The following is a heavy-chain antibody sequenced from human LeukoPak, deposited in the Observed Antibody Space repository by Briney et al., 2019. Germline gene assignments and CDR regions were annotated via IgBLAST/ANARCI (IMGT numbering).Heavy chain of an antibody. V-gene: IGHV4-59*01. J-gene: IGHJ4*02. Sequence: PSETLSLTCTVSGGSISSYYWSWIRQPPGKGLEWIGYIYYSGSTNYNPSFKSRVTISVDTSKNQFSLKLSSVTAADTAVYYCARAPLLLWFGELTSTNYFDYWGQGTLVTVSS. CDR1: GGSISSYY. D-gene: IGHD3-10*01. CDR3: ARAPLLLWFGELTSTNYFDY. CDR2: IYYSGST.